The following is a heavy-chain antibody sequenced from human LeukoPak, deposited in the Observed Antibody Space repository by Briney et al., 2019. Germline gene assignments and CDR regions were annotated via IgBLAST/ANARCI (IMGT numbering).Heavy chain of an antibody. D-gene: IGHD3-16*02. J-gene: IGHJ6*02. CDR1: GFTFSSYA. CDR2: ISYDGSNK. V-gene: IGHV3-30*04. CDR3: ARSLPDYVWGSYRYTVGMDV. Sequence: GGSLRLSCAASGFTFSSYAMHWVRQAPGKGLEWVAVISYDGSNKYYADSVKGRFTISRDNSKNTLYLQMNSLRAEDTAVYYRARSLPDYVWGSYRYTVGMDVWGQGTKVTVSS.